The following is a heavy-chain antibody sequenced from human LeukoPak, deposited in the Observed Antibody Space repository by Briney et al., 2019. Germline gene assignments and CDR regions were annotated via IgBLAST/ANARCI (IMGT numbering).Heavy chain of an antibody. CDR2: ISGSGGRT. Sequence: GGSLRLSCAASGFTFSSYAMSWVRQAPGKGLEWVSAISGSGGRTYYADSVTGRSTLSSDTSKNTLYLQMNSLRAEDPAVYYSANGKRCELRSKTFDYWGQGTLVTVSS. CDR3: ANGKRCELRSKTFDY. CDR1: GFTFSSYA. J-gene: IGHJ4*02. D-gene: IGHD1-26*01. V-gene: IGHV3-23*01.